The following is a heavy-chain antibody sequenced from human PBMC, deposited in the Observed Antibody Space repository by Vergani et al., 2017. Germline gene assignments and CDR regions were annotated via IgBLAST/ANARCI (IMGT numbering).Heavy chain of an antibody. CDR1: GFTFSSYA. Sequence: EVQLLESGGGLVQPGGSLRLSCAASGFTFSSYAMSWVRQAPGKGLEWVSAISGNGGSTYYADSVKGRFTISRDNSKNTLYLQMNSLRAEDTAVYYCAKDQGDFWSGYYTEYYYYGMDVWGQGTTVTVSS. V-gene: IGHV3-23*01. CDR2: ISGNGGST. D-gene: IGHD3-3*01. CDR3: AKDQGDFWSGYYTEYYYYGMDV. J-gene: IGHJ6*02.